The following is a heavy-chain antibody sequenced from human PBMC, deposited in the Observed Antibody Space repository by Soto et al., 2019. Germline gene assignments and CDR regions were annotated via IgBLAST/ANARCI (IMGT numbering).Heavy chain of an antibody. J-gene: IGHJ4*02. Sequence: QLQLQESGPGLVKPSETLSLTCTVSGGSISSSSYYWGWIRQPPGKGLEWIGSIYYSGSTYYNPSLRSRVTISVDTSKNQFSLKLSSVTAADTAVYYCARVISGQVNYWGQGTLVTVSS. CDR1: GGSISSSSYY. CDR2: IYYSGST. CDR3: ARVISGQVNY. D-gene: IGHD2-21*01. V-gene: IGHV4-39*01.